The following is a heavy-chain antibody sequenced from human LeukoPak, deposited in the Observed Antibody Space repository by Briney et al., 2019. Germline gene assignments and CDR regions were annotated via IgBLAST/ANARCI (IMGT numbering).Heavy chain of an antibody. V-gene: IGHV1-69*13. D-gene: IGHD4-17*01. CDR1: GYTFISYY. Sequence: ASVKVSCKASGYTFISYYIHWVRQAPGQGLEWMGGIIPIFGTANYAQKFQGRVTITADESTSTAYMGLSSLRSEGTAVCYCARHPSTGYYYYGMDVWGQGTTVTVSS. CDR3: ARHPSTGYYYYGMDV. CDR2: IIPIFGTA. J-gene: IGHJ6*02.